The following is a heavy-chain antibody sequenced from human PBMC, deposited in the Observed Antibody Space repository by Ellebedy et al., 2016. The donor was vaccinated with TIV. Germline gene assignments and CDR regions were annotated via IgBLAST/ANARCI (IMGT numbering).Heavy chain of an antibody. Sequence: AASVKVSCKASGYTFTSYYMHWVRQAPGQGLEWMGIINPSGGSTSYAQKFQGRVTMTRDTSTSTVYMELSSLRSEDTAVYYCATANRPWEDIIVDWFDPWGQGTLVTVSS. CDR2: INPSGGST. J-gene: IGHJ5*02. CDR3: ATANRPWEDIIVDWFDP. D-gene: IGHD2-15*01. CDR1: GYTFTSYY. V-gene: IGHV1-46*01.